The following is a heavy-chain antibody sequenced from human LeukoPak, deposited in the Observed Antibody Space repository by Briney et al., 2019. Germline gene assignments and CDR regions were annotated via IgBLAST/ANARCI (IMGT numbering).Heavy chain of an antibody. D-gene: IGHD3-3*01. CDR1: GFTFNNYW. V-gene: IGHV3-74*01. Sequence: PGGSLRLSCAASGFTFNNYWIHWVRQAPGKGLVWVSRINTDGRTTTYADSVKGRFTISRDNSKNTLYLQMNSLRAEDTAVYYCARTYDFWTGFQYYFDSWGQGTLVTVSS. CDR3: ARTYDFWTGFQYYFDS. J-gene: IGHJ4*02. CDR2: INTDGRTT.